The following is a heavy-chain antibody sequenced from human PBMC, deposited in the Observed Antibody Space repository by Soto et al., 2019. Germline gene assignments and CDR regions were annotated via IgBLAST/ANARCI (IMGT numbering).Heavy chain of an antibody. Sequence: SEALSLTCAVSGVSISSGGYSWSCIRQPPGKGLEWIGYIYHSGSTYYNPSLKSRVTISVDRSKNQFSLKLSSVTAADTAVYYCAGFRSSGYYNFDYWGQGTLVTVSS. CDR2: IYHSGST. V-gene: IGHV4-30-2*01. D-gene: IGHD3-22*01. CDR3: AGFRSSGYYNFDY. CDR1: GVSISSGGYS. J-gene: IGHJ4*02.